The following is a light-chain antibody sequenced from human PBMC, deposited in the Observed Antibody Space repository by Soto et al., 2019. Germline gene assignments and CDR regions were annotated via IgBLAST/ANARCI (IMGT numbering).Light chain of an antibody. CDR3: QQTYTTPYT. V-gene: IGKV1-39*01. CDR1: QRVTTY. J-gene: IGKJ2*01. Sequence: IQMTQSPSSLSASVGDRVTITCRASQRVTTYVNWYQQKPGGAPKLLITTSGTLQRGVPSRFSGSGSRTECTLTITTLQPGDFATYFCQQTYTTPYTFGQGTKLEI. CDR2: TSG.